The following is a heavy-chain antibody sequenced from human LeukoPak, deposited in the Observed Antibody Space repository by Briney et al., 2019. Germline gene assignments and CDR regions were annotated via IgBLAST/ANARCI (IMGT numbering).Heavy chain of an antibody. V-gene: IGHV6-1*01. D-gene: IGHD3-10*01. CDR2: TFYRSKWYY. CDR1: GDSVSSNDAA. J-gene: IGHJ4*02. Sequence: SQTLSLTCAISGDSVSSNDAAWNWIRQSPSRGLEWLGRTFYRSKWYYHYAVSVKSRITFNPDTSKNQFSLQLNSVTPEDTAVYYCARENTLVRGTRNPFDYWGRGTLVTVSS. CDR3: ARENTLVRGTRNPFDY.